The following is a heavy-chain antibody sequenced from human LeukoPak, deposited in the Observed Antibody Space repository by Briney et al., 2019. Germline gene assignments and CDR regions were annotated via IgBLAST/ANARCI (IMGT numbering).Heavy chain of an antibody. D-gene: IGHD6-13*01. Sequence: GASVKVSCKASGYTFTGYYMHWVRRAPGQGLEWMGWINPNSGGTNYAQKFQGRVTMTRDTSISTAYMELSRLRSDDTAVYYCARDRFTYSSSWYPLDYWGQGTLVTVSS. J-gene: IGHJ4*02. CDR2: INPNSGGT. CDR3: ARDRFTYSSSWYPLDY. CDR1: GYTFTGYY. V-gene: IGHV1-2*02.